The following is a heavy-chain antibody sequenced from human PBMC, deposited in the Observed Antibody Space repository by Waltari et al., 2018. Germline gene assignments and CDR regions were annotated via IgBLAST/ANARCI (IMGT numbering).Heavy chain of an antibody. CDR1: GYTFTGYY. Sequence: QVQLVQSGAEVKKPGASVKVSCKASGYTFTGYYMHWVRQAPGQGLEWMGWINPNSGGTSYAQKFQGRVTMTRDTSISTAYMELSRLRSDDTAVYYCARGIRIAAAGLYNWFDPWGQGTLVTVSS. V-gene: IGHV1-2*02. J-gene: IGHJ5*02. D-gene: IGHD6-13*01. CDR2: INPNSGGT. CDR3: ARGIRIAAAGLYNWFDP.